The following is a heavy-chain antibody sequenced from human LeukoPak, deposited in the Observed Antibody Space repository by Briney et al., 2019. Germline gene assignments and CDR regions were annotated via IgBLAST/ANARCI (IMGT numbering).Heavy chain of an antibody. CDR3: ARDKSYDFWSGNPSGFDP. CDR2: INTNTGNP. V-gene: IGHV7-4-1*02. Sequence: ASVKVSCKASGYTFTSYAMNWVRQAPGQGLEWMGWINTNTGNPTYAQGFTGRFVFSLDTSVSTAYLQISSLKAEDTAVYYCARDKSYDFWSGNPSGFDPWGRGTLVTVSS. J-gene: IGHJ5*02. CDR1: GYTFTSYA. D-gene: IGHD3-3*01.